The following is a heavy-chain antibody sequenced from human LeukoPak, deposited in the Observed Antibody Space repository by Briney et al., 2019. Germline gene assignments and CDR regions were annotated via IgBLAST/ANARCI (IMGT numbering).Heavy chain of an antibody. J-gene: IGHJ4*02. CDR3: AADSGGSRY. D-gene: IGHD2-15*01. CDR2: IKQDGSEK. CDR1: GFTFSSYW. V-gene: IGHV3-7*01. Sequence: GGSLRLSCAASGFTFSSYWMSWIRQAPGRGLEWVANIKQDGSEKCYADSVKGRFTISRDNAKNSLYLQMNSLRVEDTAMYYCAADSGGSRYWGQGTLATVSS.